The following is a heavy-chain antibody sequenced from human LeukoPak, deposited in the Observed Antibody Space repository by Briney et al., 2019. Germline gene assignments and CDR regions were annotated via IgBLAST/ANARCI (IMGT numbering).Heavy chain of an antibody. CDR2: ISAYNGNT. CDR1: GYTFTSYG. V-gene: IGHV1-18*01. CDR3: ARDAHSINNYYESSGHPLQY. Sequence: ASVKVSCKASGYTFTSYGISWVRQAPGQGLEWMGWISAYNGNTNYAQKLQGRVTMTTDTSTSTAYMELRSLRSDDTAVYYCARDAHSINNYYESSGHPLQYWGQGTLVSVSS. J-gene: IGHJ4*02. D-gene: IGHD3-22*01.